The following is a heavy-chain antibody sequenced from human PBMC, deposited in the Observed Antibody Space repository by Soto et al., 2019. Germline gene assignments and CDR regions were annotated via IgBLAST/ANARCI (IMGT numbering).Heavy chain of an antibody. Sequence: GGSLRLSCAASGFAFSSYEMNWFRQAPGKGLEWVSYISSSGSTIYYADSVKGRFTISRDNAKNSLYLQMNSLRAEDTAVYYCARDWSYYYDSSGYYYPADDAFDIWGQGTMVTVSS. D-gene: IGHD3-22*01. J-gene: IGHJ3*02. CDR1: GFAFSSYE. CDR3: ARDWSYYYDSSGYYYPADDAFDI. V-gene: IGHV3-48*03. CDR2: ISSSGSTI.